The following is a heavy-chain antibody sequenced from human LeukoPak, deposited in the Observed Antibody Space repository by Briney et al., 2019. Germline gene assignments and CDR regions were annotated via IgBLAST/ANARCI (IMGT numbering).Heavy chain of an antibody. V-gene: IGHV4-34*01. CDR2: INHSGST. CDR3: ARGLRVLLWFGDNNWFDP. J-gene: IGHJ5*02. Sequence: SETLSLTCAVYGGSFSGYYWSWIRQPPGKGLEWIGEINHSGSTNYNPSLKSRVTISVDTSKNQFSLKLSCVTAADTAVYYCARGLRVLLWFGDNNWFDPWGQGTLVTVSS. CDR1: GGSFSGYY. D-gene: IGHD3-10*01.